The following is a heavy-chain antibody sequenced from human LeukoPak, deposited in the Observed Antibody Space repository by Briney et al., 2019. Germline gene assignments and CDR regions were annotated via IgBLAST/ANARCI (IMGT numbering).Heavy chain of an antibody. CDR3: AKSGSYGLIDY. D-gene: IGHD1-26*01. Sequence: PSETLSLTCTVSGYSISSGYYWGWIRQPPGKGLEWIGSIYSSGSTYYNASLQSRVTISIETSKNQVPLRLNSVTAADTAMYYCAKSGSYGLIDYWGQGTLVTVSS. V-gene: IGHV4-38-2*02. CDR1: GYSISSGYY. J-gene: IGHJ4*02. CDR2: IYSSGST.